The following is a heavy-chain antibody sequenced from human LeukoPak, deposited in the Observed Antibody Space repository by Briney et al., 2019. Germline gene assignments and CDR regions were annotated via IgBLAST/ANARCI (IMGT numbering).Heavy chain of an antibody. CDR3: ARGRIAYSSSRPYYYYMDV. CDR1: GGSISSYY. J-gene: IGHJ6*03. V-gene: IGHV4-59*01. CDR2: IYYSGST. Sequence: SETLSLTCTVSGGSISSYYWSWIRQPPGKGLEWIGYIYYSGSTNYNPSLKSRVTISVDTSKNQFSLKLSSVTAADTAVYYCARGRIAYSSSRPYYYYMDVWGKGTTVTVSS. D-gene: IGHD6-6*01.